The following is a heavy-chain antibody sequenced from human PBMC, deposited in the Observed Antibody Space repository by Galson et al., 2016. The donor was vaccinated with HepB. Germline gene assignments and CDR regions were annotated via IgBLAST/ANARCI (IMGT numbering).Heavy chain of an antibody. V-gene: IGHV3-53*04. D-gene: IGHD2-15*01. Sequence: SLRLSCAASGFTVSNNYMTWVRQAPGKGLEWVSVIYSGGNTRYADSVKGRFTFSRHTSNNTLLLQMNSLRVEDTAVYYCATHPGQVGGNFWGQGTLVTVSS. CDR1: GFTVSNNY. J-gene: IGHJ4*02. CDR2: IYSGGNT. CDR3: ATHPGQVGGNF.